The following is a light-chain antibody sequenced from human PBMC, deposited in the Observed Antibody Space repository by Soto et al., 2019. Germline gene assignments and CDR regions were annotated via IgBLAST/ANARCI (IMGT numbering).Light chain of an antibody. V-gene: IGLV7-46*01. CDR3: LLYYGGARV. CDR2: DTN. CDR1: TGAVTSGLY. Sequence: QAVVTQEPSLTGSPGGTVTLTCGSSTGAVTSGLYPYWFQQKPGQAPKILIYDTNNRHSWTPARFSGSLLGDKAALTLSDAQPEDEADYYCLLYYGGARVFGTGTKVTVL. J-gene: IGLJ1*01.